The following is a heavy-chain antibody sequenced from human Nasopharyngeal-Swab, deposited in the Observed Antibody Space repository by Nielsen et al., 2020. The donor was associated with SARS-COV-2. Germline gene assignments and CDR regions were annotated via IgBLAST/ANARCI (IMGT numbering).Heavy chain of an antibody. CDR2: IRYDGSDE. Sequence: GGSLRLSCAASGFTFSSCDMHWVRQAPGKGLEWVAFIRYDGSDEYYADSVKGRFTISRDNSKNTLYLQMNSLRAEDTAVYYCAKDGSSGYYQLHFDYWGQGTLVTVSS. V-gene: IGHV3-30*02. CDR1: GFTFSSCD. CDR3: AKDGSSGYYQLHFDY. J-gene: IGHJ4*02. D-gene: IGHD3-22*01.